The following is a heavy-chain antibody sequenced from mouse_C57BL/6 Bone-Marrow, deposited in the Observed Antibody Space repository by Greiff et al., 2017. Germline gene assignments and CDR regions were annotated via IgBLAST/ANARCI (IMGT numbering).Heavy chain of an antibody. J-gene: IGHJ3*01. CDR3: TPYYYGSSYTY. CDR2: IDPETGGT. D-gene: IGHD1-1*01. V-gene: IGHV1-15*01. CDR1: GYTFTDYE. Sequence: QVQLQQSGAELVRPGASVTLSCKASGYTFTDYEMHWVKQTPVHGLAWIGAIDPETGGTAYNQKFKGKAILTADKSSSTAYMELRSLTSEDSAVYYCTPYYYGSSYTYWGQGTLVTVSA.